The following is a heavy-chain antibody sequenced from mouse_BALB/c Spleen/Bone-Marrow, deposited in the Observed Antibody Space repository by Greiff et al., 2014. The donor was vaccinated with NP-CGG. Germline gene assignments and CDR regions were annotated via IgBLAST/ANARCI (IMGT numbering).Heavy chain of an antibody. Sequence: EVKLLESGGGLVEPGGSLKLSCAASGFTFSAYSMSWVRQTPEKRLEWVATISSGGHDTFYPDSVKGRFTISRDNAKNTLYLQMSSLKSEDTAMYYCSKDGGYDYSYYFDYWGQGTTLTVSS. V-gene: IGHV5-6-4*01. CDR2: ISSGGHDT. CDR1: GFTFSAYS. D-gene: IGHD2-4*01. CDR3: SKDGGYDYSYYFDY. J-gene: IGHJ2*01.